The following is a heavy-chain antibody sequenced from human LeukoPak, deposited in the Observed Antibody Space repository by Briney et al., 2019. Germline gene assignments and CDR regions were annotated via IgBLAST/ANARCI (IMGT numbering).Heavy chain of an antibody. V-gene: IGHV4-30-4*01. Sequence: PSQTLSLTCTVSGGSISSGDYYWSWIRQPPGKGLEWIGYIYYSGSTYYNPSLKSRVTISVDTSKNQFPLKLSSVTAADTAVYYCARDHLPYGMDVWGQGTTVTVSS. CDR1: GGSISSGDYY. J-gene: IGHJ6*02. CDR3: ARDHLPYGMDV. CDR2: IYYSGST.